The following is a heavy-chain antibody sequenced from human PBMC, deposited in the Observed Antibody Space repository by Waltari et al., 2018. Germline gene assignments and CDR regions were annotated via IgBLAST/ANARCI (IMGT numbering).Heavy chain of an antibody. CDR2: VDPEEWET. Sequence: EVQLLQSGTELKKPGSTVKISCQVSGYRFTDYYIHWVQQAPGKGPQWMGRVDPEEWETIYAERFQGRVTITADTSTETAFMELSSLTSDDTAVYYCVTALGDRSSASRPFDVWGLGTLITVSS. CDR1: GYRFTDYY. D-gene: IGHD3-10*01. J-gene: IGHJ3*01. V-gene: IGHV1-69-2*01. CDR3: VTALGDRSSASRPFDV.